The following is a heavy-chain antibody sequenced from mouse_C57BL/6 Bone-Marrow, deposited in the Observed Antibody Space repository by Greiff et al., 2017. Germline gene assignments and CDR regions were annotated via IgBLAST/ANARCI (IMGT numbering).Heavy chain of an antibody. CDR1: GYTFTSYG. V-gene: IGHV1-81*01. Sequence: VQLQQSGAELARPGASVKLSCKASGYTFTSYGISWVKQRTGQGLEWIGEIYPRSGNTYYNEKFKGKATLTADKSSSTAYMGLRSLTSEDSAVYFCERESYGSSYVNWYFDVWGTGTTVTVSS. D-gene: IGHD1-1*01. J-gene: IGHJ1*03. CDR2: IYPRSGNT. CDR3: ERESYGSSYVNWYFDV.